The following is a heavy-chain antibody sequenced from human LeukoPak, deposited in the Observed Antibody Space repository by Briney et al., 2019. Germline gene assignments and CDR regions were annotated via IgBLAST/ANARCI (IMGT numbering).Heavy chain of an antibody. CDR1: GGSINSYY. CDR3: ARHVQDTTMVTPLYYFDY. V-gene: IGHV4-59*08. D-gene: IGHD5-18*01. J-gene: IGHJ4*02. Sequence: SETLSLTCTVSGGSINSYYWSWIRQPPGKGLEWIGYIYYSGSTNYNPSLKSRVTISVDTSKNQFSLKLTSVTAADAAVYYCARHVQDTTMVTPLYYFDYWGQGTLVTVSS. CDR2: IYYSGST.